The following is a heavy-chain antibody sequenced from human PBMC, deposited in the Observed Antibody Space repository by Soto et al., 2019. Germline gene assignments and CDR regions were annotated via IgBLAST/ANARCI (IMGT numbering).Heavy chain of an antibody. D-gene: IGHD3-3*01. V-gene: IGHV1-3*01. CDR1: GYTFTSYV. CDR3: ATDFRTPPFDY. Sequence: ASVKVSCKASGYTFTSYVMHWVRQAPGQRLEWMGWINAGNDNTKYSQKFQGRVTITRDTSASTAYMELSSLRSEDTAVYYCATDFRTPPFDYWGQGTLVTVSS. J-gene: IGHJ4*02. CDR2: INAGNDNT.